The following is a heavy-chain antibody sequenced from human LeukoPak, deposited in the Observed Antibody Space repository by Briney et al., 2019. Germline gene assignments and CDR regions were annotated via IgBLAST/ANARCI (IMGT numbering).Heavy chain of an antibody. CDR2: IRSDGNNK. CDR3: AKDFPPTSFLSY. D-gene: IGHD1-1*01. CDR1: GFPLSRYV. Sequence: GGSLTLFCGVSGFPLSRYVMHWVRPAPGRGVEGVAFIRSDGNNKYYADSLKCRFTISRDNSMNTLYLQMNSLRAEDTAVYYCAKDFPPTSFLSYWGQGTLVTVSS. V-gene: IGHV3-30*02. J-gene: IGHJ4*02.